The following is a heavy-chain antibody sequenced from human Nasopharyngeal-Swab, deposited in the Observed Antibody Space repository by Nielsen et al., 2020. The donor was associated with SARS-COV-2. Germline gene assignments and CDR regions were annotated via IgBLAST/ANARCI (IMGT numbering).Heavy chain of an antibody. V-gene: IGHV4-34*01. Sequence: SETLSLTCAVYGGSFSGSYWGWIRQPPGKGPEWIAEINHSGSTNYNPSLKSRVTLSVDTSMNQVSLEVSSVTAADTAVYYCARRYWNYSYYYYFYIDVWGKGTTVTVSS. D-gene: IGHD1-7*01. CDR2: INHSGST. J-gene: IGHJ6*03. CDR3: ARRYWNYSYYYYFYIDV. CDR1: GGSFSGSY.